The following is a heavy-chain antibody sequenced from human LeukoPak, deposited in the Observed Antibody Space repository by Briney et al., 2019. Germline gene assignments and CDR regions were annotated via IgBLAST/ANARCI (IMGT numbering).Heavy chain of an antibody. D-gene: IGHD6-6*01. CDR3: ARGGVYSTSAVDY. CDR2: INSDGSST. V-gene: IGHV3-74*01. Sequence: GGSLRLSCAASGFTFSTYWMHWVRQAPGKGLVWVSRINSDGSSTIYADSVKGRFTISRDNAKHTLYLQMNSLRADDTAVYYCARGGVYSTSAVDYWGQGTLVTVSS. J-gene: IGHJ4*02. CDR1: GFTFSTYW.